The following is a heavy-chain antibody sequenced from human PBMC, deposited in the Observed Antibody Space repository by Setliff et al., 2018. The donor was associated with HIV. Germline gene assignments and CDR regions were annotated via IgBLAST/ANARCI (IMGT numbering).Heavy chain of an antibody. V-gene: IGHV4-39*07. CDR1: GGSISSSSYY. Sequence: SETLSLPCTVSGGSISSSSYYWGWIRQSPGKGLEWIGSIDYSGSTDYNPSLKGRVTISIDPSKFQFSLRLSSVTAADTAIDYCARGTAPRRGTNYGGNYPLDYWGQGTLVTVSS. D-gene: IGHD4-17*01. J-gene: IGHJ4*02. CDR3: ARGTAPRRGTNYGGNYPLDY. CDR2: IDYSGST.